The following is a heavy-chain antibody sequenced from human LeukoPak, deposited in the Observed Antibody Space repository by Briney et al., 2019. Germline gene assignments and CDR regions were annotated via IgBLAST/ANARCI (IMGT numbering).Heavy chain of an antibody. V-gene: IGHV3-7*03. Sequence: GGSLRLSCAASGFTFSSYWMSWVRQAPGKGLEWVAHIKQDGSEKYYVDSVKGRFTISRDNAKNLLYLQMNSLRAEDTAVYYCARDECSGGSCYYYYYYGMDVWGKGTTVTVSS. CDR2: IKQDGSEK. CDR1: GFTFSSYW. D-gene: IGHD2-15*01. CDR3: ARDECSGGSCYYYYYYGMDV. J-gene: IGHJ6*04.